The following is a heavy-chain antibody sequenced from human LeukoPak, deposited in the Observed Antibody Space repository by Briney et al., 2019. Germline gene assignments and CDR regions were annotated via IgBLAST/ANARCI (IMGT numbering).Heavy chain of an antibody. CDR3: ARDRPPGCFDY. CDR2: IYSGGST. Sequence: GGSLRLSCAASGFTVSSNYMSWVRQAPGKGLEWVSVIYSGGSTYYADSVKGRFTISRDNSKNTLYLQMNSLRAEDTAVYYCARDRPPGCFDYWGQGTLVTVSS. CDR1: GFTVSSNY. V-gene: IGHV3-66*01. J-gene: IGHJ4*02.